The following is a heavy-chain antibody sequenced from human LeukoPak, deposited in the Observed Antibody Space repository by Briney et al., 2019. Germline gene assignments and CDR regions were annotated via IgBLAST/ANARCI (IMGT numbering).Heavy chain of an antibody. Sequence: SETLSLTCTVSGGSISSGGYYWSWIRQHPGKGLEWIGYIYYSGSTYYNSSLKSRVTISVDTSKNQFSLKLNSVTAADTAVYYCARVKGTAAGVPGYWGQGTLVTVSS. D-gene: IGHD6-13*01. CDR3: ARVKGTAAGVPGY. CDR1: GGSISSGGYY. V-gene: IGHV4-31*03. J-gene: IGHJ4*02. CDR2: IYYSGST.